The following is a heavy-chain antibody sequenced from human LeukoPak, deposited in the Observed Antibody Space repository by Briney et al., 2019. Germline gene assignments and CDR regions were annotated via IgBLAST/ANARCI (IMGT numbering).Heavy chain of an antibody. CDR2: FGPEDGEK. CDR1: GYTLAELS. V-gene: IGHV1-24*01. Sequence: GASVKVSCRVSGYTLAELSLNWVRQSPGKGLEWMGRFGPEDGEKIYAQKFQDRVTMTEDTSTDTAYTELRSLRLGDTAVYYCATDTLARLDDWGQGTLVTVTS. CDR3: ATDTLARLDD. J-gene: IGHJ4*02.